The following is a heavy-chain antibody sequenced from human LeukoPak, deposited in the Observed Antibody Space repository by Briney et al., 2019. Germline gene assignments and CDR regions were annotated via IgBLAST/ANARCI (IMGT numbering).Heavy chain of an antibody. CDR2: IYTSGST. D-gene: IGHD3-10*01. CDR3: ARQGYYYGSGSYYNEAYMDV. J-gene: IGHJ6*03. CDR1: GGSISSGSYY. Sequence: SQTLSLTCTVSGGSISSGSYYWSWIRQPAGKGLEWIGRIYTSGSTNYNPSLKSRVTISVDTSKNQFSLKLNSVTAADTAVYYCARQGYYYGSGSYYNEAYMDVWGKGTTVTISS. V-gene: IGHV4-61*02.